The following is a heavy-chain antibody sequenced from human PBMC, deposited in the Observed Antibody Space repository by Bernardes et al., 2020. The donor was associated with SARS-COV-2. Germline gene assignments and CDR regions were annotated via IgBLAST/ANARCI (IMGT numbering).Heavy chain of an antibody. CDR2: ISNDGSIK. CDR1: GFTFSSSA. CDR3: TRGLELELITWFDY. D-gene: IGHD1-7*01. J-gene: IGHJ4*02. V-gene: IGHV3-30-3*01. Sequence: GRSLRLSCTASGFTFSSSAMHWVRQAPGKGPEWVAVISNDGSIKYYTDSVKGRFTISRDNSKNTLYLLMNSLRTDDTAVYYCTRGLELELITWFDYWGQGTLVTVSS.